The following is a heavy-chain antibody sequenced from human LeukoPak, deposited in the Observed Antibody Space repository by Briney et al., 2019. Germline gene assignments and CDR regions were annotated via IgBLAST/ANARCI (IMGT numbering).Heavy chain of an antibody. CDR1: GGSISSGGYS. J-gene: IGHJ4*02. D-gene: IGHD3-22*01. CDR3: ARIVVVSNFDY. V-gene: IGHV4-30-2*03. CDR2: IYYSGST. Sequence: PSQTLSLTCAVSGGSISSGGYSWSWIRQPPGKGLEWIGSIYYSGSTYYNPSLKSRVTISVDTSKNQFSLKLSSVTAADTAVYYCARIVVVSNFDYWGQGTLVTVSS.